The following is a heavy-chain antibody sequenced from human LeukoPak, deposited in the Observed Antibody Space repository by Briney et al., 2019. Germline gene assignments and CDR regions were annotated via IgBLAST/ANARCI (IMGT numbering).Heavy chain of an antibody. CDR2: IYYSGST. CDR1: GGAISRYY. J-gene: IGHJ5*02. D-gene: IGHD2-15*01. CDR3: ARDHVCSGGSCYSEWFDP. V-gene: IGHV4-59*01. Sequence: SETLSLTCTLSGGAISRYYWSWIRQPPGKGLEWIGYIYYSGSTNYNPSLKSRVTISVDTSKNQFSLKLSSVTAADTAVYYCARDHVCSGGSCYSEWFDPWGQGTLVTVSS.